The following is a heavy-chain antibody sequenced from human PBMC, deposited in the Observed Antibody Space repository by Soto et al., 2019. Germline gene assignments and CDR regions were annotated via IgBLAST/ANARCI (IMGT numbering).Heavy chain of an antibody. CDR1: GGTFSSYA. D-gene: IGHD2-15*01. Sequence: QVQLVQSGAEVKKPGSSVKVSCKASGGTFSSYAISWVRQAPGQGLEWMGGIIPIFGTANYAQKFQGRVTITADESTSTAYMELSSLRSEDTAVYYCAMGLYCSGGSCYGWFGPWGQGTLVTVSS. J-gene: IGHJ5*02. CDR3: AMGLYCSGGSCYGWFGP. CDR2: IIPIFGTA. V-gene: IGHV1-69*01.